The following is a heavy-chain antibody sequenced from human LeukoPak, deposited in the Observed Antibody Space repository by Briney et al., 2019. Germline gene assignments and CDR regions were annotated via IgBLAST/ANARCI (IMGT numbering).Heavy chain of an antibody. CDR1: GYTFTGYY. Sequence: GASVKVSCKASGYTFTGYYMHWVRQAPGQGLEWMGWINPNSGGTNYAQKFQGRVTMTRDTSISTAYMELSRLRSDDTAVYDCAREGPGYYDSSGYYHFDYWGQGTLVTVSS. CDR2: INPNSGGT. CDR3: AREGPGYYDSSGYYHFDY. J-gene: IGHJ4*02. V-gene: IGHV1-2*02. D-gene: IGHD3-22*01.